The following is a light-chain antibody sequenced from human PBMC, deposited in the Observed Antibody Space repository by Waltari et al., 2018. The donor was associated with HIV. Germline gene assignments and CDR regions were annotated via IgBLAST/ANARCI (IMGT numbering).Light chain of an antibody. Sequence: QSVLTQPPSASGTPGQRVTISCSESSSNIGGNGVYWNNHRPGTAPKLHVYRNNQRPSGVPDRLSGSKSGTSASLAISGVRSEDEADYYCATWNDRLVGGGTKLTVL. CDR2: RNN. V-gene: IGLV1-47*01. J-gene: IGLJ2*01. CDR3: ATWNDRL. CDR1: SSNIGGNG.